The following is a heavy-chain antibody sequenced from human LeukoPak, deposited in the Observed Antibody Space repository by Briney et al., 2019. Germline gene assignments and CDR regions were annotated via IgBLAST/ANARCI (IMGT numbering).Heavy chain of an antibody. V-gene: IGHV1-8*02. Sequence: ASVKVSCKASGYTFTSYDINWVRQATGQGLEWMGWMNPNSGNTGYAQKFQGRVTMTRNTSISIAYMELSSLRSEDTAVYYCARDTTMVRGVIIESNFDYWGQGTLVTVSS. D-gene: IGHD3-10*01. CDR1: GYTFTSYD. CDR2: MNPNSGNT. CDR3: ARDTTMVRGVIIESNFDY. J-gene: IGHJ4*02.